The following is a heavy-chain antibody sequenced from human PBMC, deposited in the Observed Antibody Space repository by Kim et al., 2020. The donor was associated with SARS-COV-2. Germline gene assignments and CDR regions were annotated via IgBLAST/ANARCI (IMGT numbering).Heavy chain of an antibody. CDR3: ARTGITEGVDY. V-gene: IGHV3-7*01. J-gene: IGHJ4*02. Sequence: GGSLRLSCAASGLAFNNNWMSWLRQTPGKGPEWVAHIKPDGSETYYGDSVKGRFTISRDNTKNSLFLQMNGLKVEDTAVYHCARTGITEGVDYWGQGTLVTVSS. CDR2: IKPDGSET. D-gene: IGHD6-13*01. CDR1: GLAFNNNW.